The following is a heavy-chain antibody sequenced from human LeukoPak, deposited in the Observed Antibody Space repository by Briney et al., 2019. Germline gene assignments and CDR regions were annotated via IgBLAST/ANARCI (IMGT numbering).Heavy chain of an antibody. CDR2: INHSGST. J-gene: IGHJ5*02. CDR1: GGSFSGYY. V-gene: IGHV4-34*01. CDR3: ARGGSNYYGSGSYRRNWFDP. Sequence: SETLSLTCAVYGGSFSGYYWSWIRQPPGKGLEWIGEINHSGSTNYNPSLKSRVTISVDTSKNQFSLKLSSVTAADTAVYYCARGGSNYYGSGSYRRNWFDPRGQGTLVTVSS. D-gene: IGHD3-10*01.